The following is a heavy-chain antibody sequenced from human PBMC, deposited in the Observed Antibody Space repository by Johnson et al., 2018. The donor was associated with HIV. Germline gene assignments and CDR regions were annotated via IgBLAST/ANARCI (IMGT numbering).Heavy chain of an antibody. D-gene: IGHD5-24*01. CDR2: MYAGGSA. V-gene: IGHV3-66*01. Sequence: VQLVESGGGVVQPGRSLRLSCAASGITVNTNYMAWVRQAPGKGLEWVSVMYAGGSAFYADSVKGRFTVSRDNSKNTLYLQMYSLSADDTAVYFCARARATQRALDIWGQGTMVTVSS. CDR1: GITVNTNY. J-gene: IGHJ3*02. CDR3: ARARATQRALDI.